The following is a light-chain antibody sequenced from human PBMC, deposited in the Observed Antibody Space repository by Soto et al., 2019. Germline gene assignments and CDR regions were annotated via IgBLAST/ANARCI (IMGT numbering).Light chain of an antibody. CDR2: DAS. Sequence: DIQMTQSPSPLSASVGDRVTITCRASQTIRTRLAWYQQKPAKAPKLLIDDASTLDGGVPSRFSGSGSETDFTLTISGLQPDDFATYYCQQYSTFSRAFGQGTTVDI. CDR3: QQYSTFSRA. J-gene: IGKJ1*01. CDR1: QTIRTR. V-gene: IGKV1-5*01.